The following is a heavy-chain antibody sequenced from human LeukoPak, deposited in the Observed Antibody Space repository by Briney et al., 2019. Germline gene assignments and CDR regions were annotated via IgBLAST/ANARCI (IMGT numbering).Heavy chain of an antibody. J-gene: IGHJ4*02. V-gene: IGHV3-15*01. Sequence: GSLRLSCAASGFTFSSYSMNWVRQAPGKGLEWVGHIQSKPDGGTADYAAPVKGRFTISRDDSKNTLYLVINSLKTEDTAVYYCTTRGHLRGIDHWGQGTLVTVSS. CDR2: IQSKPDGGTA. CDR1: GFTFSSYS. D-gene: IGHD3-10*01. CDR3: TTRGHLRGIDH.